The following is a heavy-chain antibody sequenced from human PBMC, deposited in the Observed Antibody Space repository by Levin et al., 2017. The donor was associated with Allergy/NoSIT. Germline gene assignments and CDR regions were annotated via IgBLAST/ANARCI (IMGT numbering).Heavy chain of an antibody. CDR2: SRDRTHSYTT. Sequence: GESLKISCAASGFTFSDHYMDWVRQAPGMGLEWVARSRDRTHSYTTEYAASVKGRFTISRDGSKNSLYLQMNSLKTEDTAVYYCTRAFEDCSGGGCRKYLAFWGQGTLVTVSS. CDR1: GFTFSDHY. J-gene: IGHJ4*02. D-gene: IGHD2-15*01. CDR3: TRAFEDCSGGGCRKYLAF. V-gene: IGHV3-72*01.